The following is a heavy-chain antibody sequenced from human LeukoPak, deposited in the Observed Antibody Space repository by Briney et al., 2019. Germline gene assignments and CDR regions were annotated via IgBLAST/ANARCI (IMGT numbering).Heavy chain of an antibody. CDR3: AKETRRDGYNYPALDY. V-gene: IGHV3-23*01. Sequence: PGGSLRLSCAASGFTFSSYAMSWVRQAPGKGLEWVSAISGSGGSTYYADSVKGRFTISRDNSKNTLYLQMNSLRAEDTAVYYCAKETRRDGYNYPALDYWGQGTLVTVSS. D-gene: IGHD5-24*01. J-gene: IGHJ4*02. CDR1: GFTFSSYA. CDR2: ISGSGGST.